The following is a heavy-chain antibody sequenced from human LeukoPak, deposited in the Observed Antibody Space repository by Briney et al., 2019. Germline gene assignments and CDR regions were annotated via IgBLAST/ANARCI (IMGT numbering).Heavy chain of an antibody. CDR3: ARGLPWFDP. J-gene: IGHJ5*02. V-gene: IGHV4-34*01. Sequence: SETLSLTCAVYGGSFSGYYWSWVRQPPGKGLEWIGEINHRASTNYNPSLKRRVTISVDTSKNQFSLKLSSVTAADTAVYYCARGLPWFDPWGQGTLVTVSS. CDR2: INHRAST. CDR1: GGSFSGYY.